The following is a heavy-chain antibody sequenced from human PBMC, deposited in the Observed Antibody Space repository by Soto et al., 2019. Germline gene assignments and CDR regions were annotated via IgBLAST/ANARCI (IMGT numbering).Heavy chain of an antibody. CDR1: GFTFSSYG. V-gene: IGHV3-33*01. D-gene: IGHD2-15*01. J-gene: IGHJ4*02. Sequence: GGSLRLSCAASGFTFSSYGMHWVRQAPGKGLEWVAVIWYDGSNKYYADSVKGRFTISRDNSKNTLYLQMNSLRAEDTAVYYCARDDTVVAARGIDYWGQGTLVTVSS. CDR2: IWYDGSNK. CDR3: ARDDTVVAARGIDY.